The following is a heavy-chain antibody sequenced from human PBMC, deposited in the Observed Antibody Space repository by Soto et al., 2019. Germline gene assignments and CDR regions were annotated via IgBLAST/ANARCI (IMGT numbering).Heavy chain of an antibody. CDR3: AKIAAVGDFDF. J-gene: IGHJ5*01. Sequence: ASVKVSCKASGYTFIAYFIHWVRQAPGQGLEWMGWINPNSGDTSYAQKFQGRVTMTRDTSIRTAYMELSRLRSDDTAVFYCAKIAAVGDFDFWGQGTQVTVSS. CDR1: GYTFIAYF. CDR2: INPNSGDT. D-gene: IGHD6-13*01. V-gene: IGHV1-2*02.